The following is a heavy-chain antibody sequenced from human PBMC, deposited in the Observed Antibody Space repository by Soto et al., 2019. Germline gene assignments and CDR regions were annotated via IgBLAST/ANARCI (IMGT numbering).Heavy chain of an antibody. CDR2: ISSSSSYI. V-gene: IGHV3-21*01. CDR3: ARDFWSDRRSNWFDP. CDR1: GFTFSSYS. Sequence: PGGSLRLSCAASGFTFSSYSMNWVRQAPGKGLEWVSSISSSSSYIYYADSVKGRFTISRDNAKNSLYLQMNSLRAEDTAVYYCARDFWSDRRSNWFDPWGQGTLVTVSS. J-gene: IGHJ5*02. D-gene: IGHD3-3*01.